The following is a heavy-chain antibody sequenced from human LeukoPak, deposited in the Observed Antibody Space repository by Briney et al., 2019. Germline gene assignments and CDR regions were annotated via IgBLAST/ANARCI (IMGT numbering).Heavy chain of an antibody. CDR1: GGSINSYY. CDR2: IDYSGST. CDR3: ARAGGWNYYYFDY. J-gene: IGHJ4*02. Sequence: SETLSLTCTVSGGSINSYYWSWIRQPPGKGLEWIGYIDYSGSTIYNPSFKSRVTMSVDTSKNQFSLKLSSVAAADTAVYYCARAGGWNYYYFDYWGQGTLVTVSS. V-gene: IGHV4-59*12. D-gene: IGHD1-7*01.